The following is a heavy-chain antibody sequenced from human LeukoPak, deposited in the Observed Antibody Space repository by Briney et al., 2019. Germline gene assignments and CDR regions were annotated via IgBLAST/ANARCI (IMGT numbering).Heavy chain of an antibody. J-gene: IGHJ4*02. CDR2: IYNSGSA. CDR3: ASSSDYGDYGYYFDY. V-gene: IGHV4-30-4*01. D-gene: IGHD4-17*01. CDR1: GGSISSGDYY. Sequence: PSETLSLTCTVSGGSISSGDYYWSWIRQPPGKGLEWIGYIYNSGSAYHNPSLKSRVTVSVDTSKNQFSLKLGSVTAADTAVYYCASSSDYGDYGYYFDYWGQGTLVTVSS.